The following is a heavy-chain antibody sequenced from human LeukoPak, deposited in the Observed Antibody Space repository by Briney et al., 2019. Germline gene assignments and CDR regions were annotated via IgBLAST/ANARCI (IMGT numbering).Heavy chain of an antibody. V-gene: IGHV4-38-2*02. Sequence: PSETLSLTCTVSGYSISSGYYWGWIRQPPGKGLEWIGSIYHSGSTYYNPSLKSRVTISVDTSKNQFSLRLTSVTAADTAVYYCARGGGAATAANRDAFDIWGQGTMVTVSS. J-gene: IGHJ3*02. CDR3: ARGGGAATAANRDAFDI. CDR1: GYSISSGYY. CDR2: IYHSGST. D-gene: IGHD2-2*01.